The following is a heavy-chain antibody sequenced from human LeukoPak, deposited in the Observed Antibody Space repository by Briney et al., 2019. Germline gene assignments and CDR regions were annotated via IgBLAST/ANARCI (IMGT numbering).Heavy chain of an antibody. J-gene: IGHJ4*02. CDR3: VRRGPNNSGLDY. V-gene: IGHV3-21*01. Sequence: GGSLRLSCAASGFTLSSYTFFWVRQAPGKGLEWVASITSTSTYIYYADSVQGRFAVSRDNAKNSLYLQMNSLRAEDTAVFYCVRRGPNNSGLDYWGQGTLVTVSS. D-gene: IGHD5-12*01. CDR2: ITSTSTYI. CDR1: GFTLSSYT.